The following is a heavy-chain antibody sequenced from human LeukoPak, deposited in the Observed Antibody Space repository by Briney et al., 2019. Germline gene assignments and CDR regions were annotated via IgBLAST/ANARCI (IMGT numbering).Heavy chain of an antibody. CDR2: IYTSGST. D-gene: IGHD3-10*01. V-gene: IGHV4-4*07. CDR1: GDLNSRYY. Sequence: PSETLSLTCTVSGDLNSRYYWSCTRQPGGKALEWIRRIYTSGSTNYNASLKSRVSMSVDTSKNQFSLKLSSVTAADTAVYYCAREPLWSDYLGLIDPWGQGALVTVSS. J-gene: IGHJ5*02. CDR3: AREPLWSDYLGLIDP.